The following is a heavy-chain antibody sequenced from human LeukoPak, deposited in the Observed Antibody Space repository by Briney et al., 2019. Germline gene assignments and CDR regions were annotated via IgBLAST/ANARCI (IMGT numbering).Heavy chain of an antibody. CDR1: GYTFTIYG. Sequence: ASVSVSCKASGYTFTIYGISWVRQAPGQGLEWMGWISAYNGNTHYAQKLQGRVTITTDTSASTVYMELRSLRSDDTAVYYCARGSPPRRNYDRRGYYSYYFDYWGQGTLVTGSS. J-gene: IGHJ4*02. D-gene: IGHD3-22*01. CDR3: ARGSPPRRNYDRRGYYSYYFDY. CDR2: ISAYNGNT. V-gene: IGHV1-18*01.